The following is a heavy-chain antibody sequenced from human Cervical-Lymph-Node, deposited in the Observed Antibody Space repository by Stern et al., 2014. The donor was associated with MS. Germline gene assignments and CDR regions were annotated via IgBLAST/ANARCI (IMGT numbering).Heavy chain of an antibody. V-gene: IGHV3-30*18. D-gene: IGHD3-22*01. Sequence: QVQLVESGGGVVQPGRSLRLSCAASGFIFNTYGMHWVRQAPGKGLEWAAVTSSDGSKNYYADSVRGRFAVSRDNSKNTLYLQMNSLRVEDTAVYYCAKDALASYYYDTSGYFFHWVDSWGQGILVTVSS. CDR1: GFIFNTYG. CDR2: TSSDGSKN. CDR3: AKDALASYYYDTSGYFFHWVDS. J-gene: IGHJ5*01.